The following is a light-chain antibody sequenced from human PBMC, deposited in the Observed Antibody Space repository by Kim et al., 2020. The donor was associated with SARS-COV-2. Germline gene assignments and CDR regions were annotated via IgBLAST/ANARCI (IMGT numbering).Light chain of an antibody. J-gene: IGKJ1*01. CDR1: QDISNY. V-gene: IGKV1-33*01. Sequence: MTQSPSSLSASVGDRVTITCQASQDISNYLNWYQQKPGKAPKLLIYDASNLETGVPSRFSGSGSGTDFTFTISSLQPEDIATYYCQQKETFGQGTKVDIK. CDR3: QQKET. CDR2: DAS.